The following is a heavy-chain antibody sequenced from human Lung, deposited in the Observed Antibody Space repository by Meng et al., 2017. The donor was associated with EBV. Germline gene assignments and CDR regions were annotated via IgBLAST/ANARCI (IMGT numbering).Heavy chain of an antibody. J-gene: IGHJ5*02. CDR1: GGSIGSGDYY. CDR2: IYYSGST. V-gene: IGHV4-30-4*01. Sequence: QVQLQESGPGLVQPSQTLSLTCTVPGGSIGSGDYYWSWIRQPPGKGLEWIGYIYYSGSTYSNASLKSRVTISIDRSKNQFSLKLSSVTAADTAVYYCARDRKHYGERGWFDPWGQGTLVTVSS. CDR3: ARDRKHYGERGWFDP. D-gene: IGHD4-17*01.